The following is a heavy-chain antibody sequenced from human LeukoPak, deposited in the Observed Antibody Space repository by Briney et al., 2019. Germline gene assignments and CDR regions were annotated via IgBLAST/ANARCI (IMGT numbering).Heavy chain of an antibody. D-gene: IGHD5-18*01. CDR3: ARGGDAAFIKY. J-gene: IGHJ4*02. V-gene: IGHV1-8*02. CDR1: GGTFSSYA. CDR2: MNPDNGNT. Sequence: GASVKVSCKASGGTFSSYAINWVRQAPGQGLEWMGWMNPDNGNTGFAQRFQGRLTMTRDTSISTAYMELSSLSSEDTAVYYCARGGDAAFIKYWGQGALVTVSS.